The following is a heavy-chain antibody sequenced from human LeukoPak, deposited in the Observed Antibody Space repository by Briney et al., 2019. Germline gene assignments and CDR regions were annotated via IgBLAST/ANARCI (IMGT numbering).Heavy chain of an antibody. D-gene: IGHD3-22*01. Sequence: PSETLSLTCTVSGGSISSGSYYWTWIRQPAGKGLEWIGRIYTSGTTNYNPSLKSRVTISVDTSKNQFSLKLNSVTAADTAVYYCARGKYYYDSNSSYRYFDPWGQGTLVTVSS. CDR3: ARGKYYYDSNSSYRYFDP. V-gene: IGHV4-61*02. CDR2: IYTSGTT. J-gene: IGHJ5*02. CDR1: GGSISSGSYY.